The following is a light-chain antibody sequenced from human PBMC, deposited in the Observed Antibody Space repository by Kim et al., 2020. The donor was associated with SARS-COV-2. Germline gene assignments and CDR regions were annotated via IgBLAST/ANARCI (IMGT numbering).Light chain of an antibody. J-gene: IGLJ1*01. CDR1: SSDVGGYNY. Sequence: QSALTQPPSASGSPGQSVTISCTGTSSDVGGYNYVSWYQQHPGKAPKLMTYEVSKRPSGVPDRFSGSKSGNTASLTVSGLQAEDEADYYCSSYAGSNSAVFGTGTKVTVL. CDR2: EVS. V-gene: IGLV2-8*01. CDR3: SSYAGSNSAV.